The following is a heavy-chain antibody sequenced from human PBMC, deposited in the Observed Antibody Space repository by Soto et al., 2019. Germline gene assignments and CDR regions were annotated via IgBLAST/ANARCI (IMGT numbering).Heavy chain of an antibody. J-gene: IGHJ4*02. V-gene: IGHV3-23*01. CDR1: GFTFSSYA. CDR3: AKDQNGVGHCSGGSCYAVFFY. Sequence: GESLKISCAASGFTFSSYAMSWVRQAPGRGLEWVSAISGSGGSTYYADSVKGRFIISRDNSKNTLYLQMNSLRAEDTAVYYCAKDQNGVGHCSGGSCYAVFFYWGQGTLVTVSS. CDR2: ISGSGGST. D-gene: IGHD2-15*01.